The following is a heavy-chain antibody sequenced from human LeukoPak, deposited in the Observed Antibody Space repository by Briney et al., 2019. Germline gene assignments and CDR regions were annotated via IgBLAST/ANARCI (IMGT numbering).Heavy chain of an antibody. CDR3: AASGSNYGGFDY. CDR1: GYSFTSYY. V-gene: IGHV1-46*01. J-gene: IGHJ4*02. D-gene: IGHD1-26*01. CDR2: INPSGGST. Sequence: GASVKVSCKASGYSFTSYYMHWVRQAPGQGLEWMGIINPSGGSTSYAQKFQGRVTMTRDMSTSTVYMELSSLRSEDTAVYYCAASGSNYGGFDYWGQGTLVTVSS.